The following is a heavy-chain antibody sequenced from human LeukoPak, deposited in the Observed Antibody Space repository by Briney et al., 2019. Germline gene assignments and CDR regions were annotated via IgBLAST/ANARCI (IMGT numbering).Heavy chain of an antibody. CDR1: GGSISSSNW. J-gene: IGHJ4*02. D-gene: IGHD3-9*01. Sequence: PSETLSLTCAVSGGSISSSNWWSWVRQPPGKGLEWIGEIYHSGSTNYNPSLKSRVTISVDKSKNQFSLKLSSVTAADTAVYYCARHTGFYILTGYYPQGHFDYWGQGTLVTVSS. CDR2: IYHSGST. V-gene: IGHV4-4*02. CDR3: ARHTGFYILTGYYPQGHFDY.